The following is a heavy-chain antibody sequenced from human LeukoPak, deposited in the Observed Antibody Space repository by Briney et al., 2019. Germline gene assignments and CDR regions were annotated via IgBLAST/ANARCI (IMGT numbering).Heavy chain of an antibody. J-gene: IGHJ6*04. V-gene: IGHV5-10-1*01. CDR1: GSSFTSYW. CDR3: ARRVVAGPGDYYGMDV. D-gene: IGHD6-19*01. CDR2: IDPSDSYT. Sequence: GAALQISCKGAGSSFTSYWISWGRPMPGKGLGWMGRIDPSDSYTNYSPSFQGHVTISADKSISTAYLQWSSLKASDTAMYYCARRVVAGPGDYYGMDVRGKGTTVTVSS.